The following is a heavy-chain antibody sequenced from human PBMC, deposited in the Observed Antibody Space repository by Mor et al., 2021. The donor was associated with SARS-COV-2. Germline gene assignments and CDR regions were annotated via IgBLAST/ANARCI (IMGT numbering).Heavy chain of an antibody. J-gene: IGHJ4*02. Sequence: TSYAQKFQARVTMTRDTSTSTVYMELSSLRSEDTAVYYCARDHLGSQPIDYWGQGTLVTVSS. CDR2: T. V-gene: IGHV1-46*01. D-gene: IGHD1-26*01. CDR3: ARDHLGSQPIDY.